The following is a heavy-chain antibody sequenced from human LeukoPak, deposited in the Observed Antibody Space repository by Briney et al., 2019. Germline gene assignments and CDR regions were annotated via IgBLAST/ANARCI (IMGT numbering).Heavy chain of an antibody. Sequence: PGGSLRLSCAASGFTFSSYSMNWVRQAPGKGPEWVSSISSSSSYIYYADSVKGRFTISRDNAKNSLYLQMNSLRAEDTAVYYCARGGHDSSGYYYHDAFDIWGQGTMVTVSS. CDR2: ISSSSSYI. V-gene: IGHV3-21*01. CDR3: ARGGHDSSGYYYHDAFDI. CDR1: GFTFSSYS. J-gene: IGHJ3*02. D-gene: IGHD3-22*01.